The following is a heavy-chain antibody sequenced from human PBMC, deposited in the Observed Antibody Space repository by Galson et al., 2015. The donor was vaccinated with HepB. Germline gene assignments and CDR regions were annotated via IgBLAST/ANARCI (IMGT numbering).Heavy chain of an antibody. CDR3: ARDPRRDGYKGSVGAFDI. D-gene: IGHD5-24*01. Sequence: SVKVSCKASGGTFSSYAISWVRQAPGQGLEWMGGIIPIFGTANYAQKFQGRVTTTADKSTSTAYMELSSLRSEDTAVYYCARDPRRDGYKGSVGAFDIWGQGTMVTVSS. V-gene: IGHV1-69*06. CDR1: GGTFSSYA. CDR2: IIPIFGTA. J-gene: IGHJ3*02.